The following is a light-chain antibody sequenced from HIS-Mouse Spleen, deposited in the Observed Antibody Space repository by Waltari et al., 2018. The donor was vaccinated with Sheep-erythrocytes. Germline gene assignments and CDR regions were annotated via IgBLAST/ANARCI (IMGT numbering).Light chain of an antibody. CDR1: SSDVGGYNY. Sequence: VSGSPGQSITISCTGTSSDVGGYNYVSWYQQHPGKAPKLMIYDVSNRPSGVSNRFSGSKSGNTASLTISGLQAEDEADYYCSSYTSSSTLYVFGTGTKVTVL. J-gene: IGLJ1*01. CDR3: SSYTSSSTLYV. CDR2: DVS. V-gene: IGLV2-14*03.